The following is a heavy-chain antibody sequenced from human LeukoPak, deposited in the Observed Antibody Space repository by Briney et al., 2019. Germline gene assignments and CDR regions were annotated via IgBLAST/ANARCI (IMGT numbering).Heavy chain of an antibody. J-gene: IGHJ4*02. V-gene: IGHV1-3*04. CDR1: GYTFSTCA. CDR3: ARELSANHPYDY. CDR2: INTGQGNT. Sequence: ASVSVSCKTSGYTFSTCAMHWVRQAPGQRLEWVGWINTGQGNTRYSQRFQGRITISRDTSAGTAYMELSSLRSEDTAVYFCARELSANHPYDYWGQGTLVTVS. D-gene: IGHD4/OR15-4a*01.